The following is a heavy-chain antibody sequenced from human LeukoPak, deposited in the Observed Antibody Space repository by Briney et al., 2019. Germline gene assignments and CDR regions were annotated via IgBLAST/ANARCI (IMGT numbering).Heavy chain of an antibody. Sequence: PSETLALTCSVSGGSISSKYWSWMRQPPGKGLEWIGYINYSGSTNYNPSLKSRVTISVDTSKNQLSLKLSFVTAADTAVYYCAGGSQWLVFDYWGQGSLVTVSS. CDR1: GGSISSKY. J-gene: IGHJ4*02. D-gene: IGHD6-19*01. V-gene: IGHV4-59*01. CDR2: INYSGST. CDR3: AGGSQWLVFDY.